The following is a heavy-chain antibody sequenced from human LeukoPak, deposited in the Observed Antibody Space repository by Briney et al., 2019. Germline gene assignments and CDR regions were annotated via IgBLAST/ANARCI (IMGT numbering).Heavy chain of an antibody. CDR2: INHSGST. D-gene: IGHD6-13*01. CDR3: ARAGKAAAGKDY. J-gene: IGHJ4*02. V-gene: IGHV4-34*01. Sequence: SETLSLTCAVYGGSFSGYYWSWIRQPPGKGLEWIGEINHSGSTNYNPSLRSRVTMSVDTSKNQFSLKLSSVTAADTAVYYCARAGKAAAGKDYWGQGTLVTVSS. CDR1: GGSFSGYY.